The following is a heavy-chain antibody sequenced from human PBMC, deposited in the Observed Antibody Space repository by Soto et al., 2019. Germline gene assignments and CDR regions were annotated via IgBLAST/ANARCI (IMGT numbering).Heavy chain of an antibody. CDR2: ISSTSSHI. CDR3: SREPAADGYYGMDF. J-gene: IGHJ6*02. Sequence: PGGTLRLSCLAADISFSTQTMKWVRQAPGKGLEWVSFISSTSSHIHYADSVKGRVTISRDNAKNSLYLQMNSLRAEDTAVYYCSREPAADGYYGMDFWSQGTTVTVSS. CDR1: DISFSTQT. V-gene: IGHV3-21*01. D-gene: IGHD6-13*01.